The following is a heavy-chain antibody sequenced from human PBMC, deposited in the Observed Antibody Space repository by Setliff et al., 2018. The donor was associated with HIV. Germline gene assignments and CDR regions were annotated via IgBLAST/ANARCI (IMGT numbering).Heavy chain of an antibody. Sequence: GGSLRLSCAASGFTFSSYGIHWVRQAPGKGLEWVALIWYDGSNKYYADSVKGRVTISRDNSKTTLYLQMSRLTAEDTAVYYCAKDRLEWLAPDGFDIWGLGTMVTVSS. V-gene: IGHV3-33*06. J-gene: IGHJ3*02. D-gene: IGHD3-3*01. CDR2: IWYDGSNK. CDR3: AKDRLEWLAPDGFDI. CDR1: GFTFSSYG.